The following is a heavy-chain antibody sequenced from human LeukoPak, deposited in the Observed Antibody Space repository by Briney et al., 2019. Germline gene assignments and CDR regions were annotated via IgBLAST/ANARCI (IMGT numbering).Heavy chain of an antibody. D-gene: IGHD4-23*01. CDR1: GGTFSSYA. CDR3: ARGPNSGAFDI. V-gene: IGHV1-2*02. J-gene: IGHJ3*02. CDR2: INPNSGGT. Sequence: GASVKVSCKASGGTFSSYAISWVRQAPGQGLEWMGWINPNSGGTNYAQKFQGRVTMTRDTSVSTAYMELSRLRSDDTAVYYCARGPNSGAFDIWGQGTMVTVSS.